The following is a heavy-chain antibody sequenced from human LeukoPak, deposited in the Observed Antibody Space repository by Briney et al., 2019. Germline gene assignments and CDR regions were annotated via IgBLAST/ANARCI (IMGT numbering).Heavy chain of an antibody. J-gene: IGHJ5*02. Sequence: SETLSLTCAVYGGSFSGYYWSWIRQPPGKGLEWIGEINHSGSTNYNPSLKSRVTISVDTSKNQFSLKLSSVTAADTAVYYCASQTILVRGVISNWFDPWGQGTLVTVSS. CDR2: INHSGST. D-gene: IGHD3-10*01. CDR3: ASQTILVRGVISNWFDP. CDR1: GGSFSGYY. V-gene: IGHV4-34*01.